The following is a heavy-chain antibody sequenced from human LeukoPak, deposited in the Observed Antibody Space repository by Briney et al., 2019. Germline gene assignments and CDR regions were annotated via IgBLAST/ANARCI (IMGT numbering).Heavy chain of an antibody. CDR1: GYTFTSYG. J-gene: IGHJ5*02. D-gene: IGHD2-2*01. CDR2: ISAYNGNT. CDR3: ARGPRGDVVVPDATTFDP. V-gene: IGHV1-18*01. Sequence: ASVKVSCKASGYTFTSYGISWVRQAPGQGLEWMGWISAYNGNTNYARKLQGRVTMTTDTSTSTAYMELRSLRSDDTAVYYCARGPRGDVVVPDATTFDPWGQGTLVTVSS.